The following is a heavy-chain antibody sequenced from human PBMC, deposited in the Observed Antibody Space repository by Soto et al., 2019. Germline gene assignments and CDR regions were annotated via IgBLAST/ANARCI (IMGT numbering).Heavy chain of an antibody. CDR3: ARPLQLAVSGFDP. CDR1: GDSISSSSYY. J-gene: IGHJ5*02. D-gene: IGHD3-3*02. CDR2: IHYRANS. V-gene: IGHV4-39*01. Sequence: LSLTCAVSGDSISSSSYYWAWIRQPPGKGLEWIGSIHYRANSYYSPSLKSRITISVDTSKNQISLRLSSVTAADTAVYYCARPLQLAVSGFDPWGQGTLVTVSS.